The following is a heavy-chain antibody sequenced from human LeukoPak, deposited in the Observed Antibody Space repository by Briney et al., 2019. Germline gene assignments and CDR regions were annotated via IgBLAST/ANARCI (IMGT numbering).Heavy chain of an antibody. D-gene: IGHD6-13*01. V-gene: IGHV3-23*01. J-gene: IGHJ4*02. CDR2: ISSNAESA. Sequence: GGSLRLSCAASGFTFSAYAMHWLRRAPGKRLHWVSAISSNAESAYYADSVQGRFTVSRDNSKNMLYLQMDSLWAEDTAVYYCAKGAATLADGSDGWGQGTLVTVAS. CDR1: GFTFSAYA. CDR3: AKGAATLADGSDG.